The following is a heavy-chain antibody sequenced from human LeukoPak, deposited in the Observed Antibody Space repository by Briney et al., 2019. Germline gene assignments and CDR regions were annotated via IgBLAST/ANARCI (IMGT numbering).Heavy chain of an antibody. CDR2: IDPNSGGT. V-gene: IGHV1-2*02. D-gene: IGHD1-26*01. CDR3: ARPRFPWELNLLDY. J-gene: IGHJ4*02. CDR1: GYTFTGYY. Sequence: ASVKVSCKASGYTFTGYYMHWVRQAAGQGLEWMGWIDPNSGGTNYAQKFQGRVTMTRDTSISTAYMELSRLRSDDTAVYYCARPRFPWELNLLDYGGQGTLVTVSS.